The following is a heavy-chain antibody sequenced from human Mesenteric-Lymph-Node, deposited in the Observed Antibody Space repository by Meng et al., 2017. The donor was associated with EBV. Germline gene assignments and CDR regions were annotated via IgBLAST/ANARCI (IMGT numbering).Heavy chain of an antibody. V-gene: IGHV3-74*01. J-gene: IGHJ5*02. CDR2: IRSDGSST. Sequence: EVQLVAAGGGLVQPGGSLRLSCAVSGVSISPYWMHWVRQAPGKGLVWVSRIRSDGSSTDYADSVKGRFTISRDNAKNTVYLQMSSLRVEDSAVYYCARDGLDPWGQGTLVTVSS. CDR3: ARDGLDP. CDR1: GVSISPYW.